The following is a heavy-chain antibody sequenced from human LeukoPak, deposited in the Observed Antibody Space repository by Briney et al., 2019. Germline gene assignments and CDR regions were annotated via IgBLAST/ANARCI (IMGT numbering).Heavy chain of an antibody. J-gene: IGHJ4*02. V-gene: IGHV3-30-3*01. CDR1: GFTFSSYA. CDR2: ISYDGSNK. Sequence: GGSLRLSCAASGFTFSSYAMHWVRQAPGKGLEWVAVISYDGSNKYYADSVKGRFTISRDNAKNSLYLQMNSLRAEDTAVYYCARDSRSIAAAGIDYWGQGTLVTVSS. D-gene: IGHD6-13*01. CDR3: ARDSRSIAAAGIDY.